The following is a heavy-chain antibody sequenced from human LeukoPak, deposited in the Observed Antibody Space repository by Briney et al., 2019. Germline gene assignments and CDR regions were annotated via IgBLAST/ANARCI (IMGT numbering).Heavy chain of an antibody. V-gene: IGHV4-59*08. CDR1: GGSISSYY. D-gene: IGHD3-22*01. CDR3: ARQGVLYYADSSGYYQVGAFDI. Sequence: SETLSLTCTVSGGSISSYYWSWIRQPPGKGLEWIGYIYYSGSTNYNPSPKSRVTISVDTSKNQSCLKLSSVTAADTAVYYCARQGVLYYADSSGYYQVGAFDIWGQGTMVTVSS. CDR2: IYYSGST. J-gene: IGHJ3*02.